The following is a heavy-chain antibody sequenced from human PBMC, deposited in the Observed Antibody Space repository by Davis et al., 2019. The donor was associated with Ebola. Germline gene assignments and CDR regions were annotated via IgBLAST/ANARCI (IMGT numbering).Heavy chain of an antibody. V-gene: IGHV1-69*06. CDR2: IIPIFGTA. D-gene: IGHD2-2*02. Sequence: SVKVSCKASGGTFSSYAISWVRQAPGQGLEWMGGIIPIFGTANYAQKFQGRVTITADKSTSTAYMELSSLRSEDTAVYYCARDRGYCSSTSCYTDYFDYWGQGTLVTVSS. J-gene: IGHJ4*02. CDR1: GGTFSSYA. CDR3: ARDRGYCSSTSCYTDYFDY.